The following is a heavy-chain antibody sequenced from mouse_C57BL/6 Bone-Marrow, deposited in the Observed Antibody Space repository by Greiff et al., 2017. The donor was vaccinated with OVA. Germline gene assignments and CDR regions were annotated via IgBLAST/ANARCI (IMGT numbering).Heavy chain of an antibody. V-gene: IGHV1-75*01. CDR2: IFPGSGST. CDR3: GRERLFITTHYSGY. J-gene: IGHJ2*01. D-gene: IGHD1-1*01. CDR1: GYTFTDYY. Sequence: VQLQQSGPELVKPGASVKISCKASGYTFTDYYINWVKQRPGQGLEWIGWIFPGSGSTYYNEKFKGKATLTVDKSSSTAYMLLSSLTSEDSAVYFCGRERLFITTHYSGYWGQGTTLTVSS.